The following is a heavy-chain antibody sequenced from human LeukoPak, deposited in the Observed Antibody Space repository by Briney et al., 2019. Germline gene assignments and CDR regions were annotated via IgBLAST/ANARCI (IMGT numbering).Heavy chain of an antibody. Sequence: SETLSLTCTVSGGSISSGGYYWSWLRQHPGTGLEWIGYIYYSGSTYYNPSLKSRVTISVDTSKNQFSLKLSSVTAADTAVYYCARGTDYYDAQGYYGMDVWGQGTTVTVSS. J-gene: IGHJ6*02. D-gene: IGHD3-22*01. CDR3: ARGTDYYDAQGYYGMDV. CDR2: IYYSGST. CDR1: GGSISSGGYY. V-gene: IGHV4-31*03.